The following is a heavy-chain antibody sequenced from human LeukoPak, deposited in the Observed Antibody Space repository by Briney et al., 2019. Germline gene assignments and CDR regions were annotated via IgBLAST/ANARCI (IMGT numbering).Heavy chain of an antibody. J-gene: IGHJ4*02. Sequence: PGGSLRLSCAASGFTFATYAMSWVRQAPGKGLEWVSAISGSGGSTFYADSVKGRFIISRDKSKNTLYLLMTTLRAEDTAVYYCARNPSPYDTTWAILDYWGQGTRVTVSP. D-gene: IGHD3-16*01. CDR1: GFTFATYA. CDR2: ISGSGGST. V-gene: IGHV3-23*01. CDR3: ARNPSPYDTTWAILDY.